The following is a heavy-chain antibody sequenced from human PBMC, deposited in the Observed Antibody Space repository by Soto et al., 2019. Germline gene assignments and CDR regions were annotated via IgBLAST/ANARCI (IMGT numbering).Heavy chain of an antibody. D-gene: IGHD2-2*01. CDR3: ARVAVPAAMSGHYYYFDY. CDR2: IYYSGST. J-gene: IGHJ4*02. CDR1: GGSIGSYY. V-gene: IGHV4-59*01. Sequence: SETLSLTCTVSGGSIGSYYWSWIRQPPGKGLEWIGYIYYSGSTNYNPSLKSRVTISVDTSKNQFSLKLSSVTAADTAVYYCARVAVPAAMSGHYYYFDYWGQGTLVTVSS.